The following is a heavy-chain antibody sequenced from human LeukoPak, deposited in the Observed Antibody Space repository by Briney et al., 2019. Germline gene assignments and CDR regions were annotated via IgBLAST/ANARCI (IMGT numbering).Heavy chain of an antibody. J-gene: IGHJ6*02. CDR1: GYTFTSYG. CDR2: ISAYNGNT. CDR3: ARGGYLYYYYYYGMDV. Sequence: GASVKVSCKASGYTFTSYGISWVRQATGQGLEWMVWISAYNGNTNYAQKLQGRVTMTTDTSTSTAYMELRSLRSDDTAVYYCARGGYLYYYYYYGMDVWGQGTTVTVSS. V-gene: IGHV1-18*01. D-gene: IGHD3-22*01.